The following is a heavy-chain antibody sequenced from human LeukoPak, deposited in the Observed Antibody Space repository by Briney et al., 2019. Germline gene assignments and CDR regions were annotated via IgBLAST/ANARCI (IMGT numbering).Heavy chain of an antibody. D-gene: IGHD3-10*01. CDR3: ARGRVLGSGSFY. V-gene: IGHV4-30-2*01. CDR2: IYHSGST. J-gene: IGHJ4*02. Sequence: SETLSLTCTVSGGSISSGGYYWSWIRQPPGKGLEWIGYIYHSGSTYYNPSLKSRVTISVDRSKNQFSLKLSSVTAADTAVYYCARGRVLGSGSFYWGQGTLVTVSS. CDR1: GGSISSGGYY.